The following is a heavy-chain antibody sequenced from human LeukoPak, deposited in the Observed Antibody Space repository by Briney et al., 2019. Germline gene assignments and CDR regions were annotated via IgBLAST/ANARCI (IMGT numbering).Heavy chain of an antibody. J-gene: IGHJ4*02. CDR2: ISYDGSNK. CDR1: GFTFSSYA. CDR3: ARDISPVTYYYDSSGYFLDY. D-gene: IGHD3-22*01. Sequence: PGGSLRLSCAASGFTFSSYAMHWVRQAPGKGLEWVAVISYDGSNKYYADSVKGRFTISRDNSKNTLYLQMNSLRAEDTAVYYCARDISPVTYYYDSSGYFLDYWGQGTLVTVSS. V-gene: IGHV3-30-3*01.